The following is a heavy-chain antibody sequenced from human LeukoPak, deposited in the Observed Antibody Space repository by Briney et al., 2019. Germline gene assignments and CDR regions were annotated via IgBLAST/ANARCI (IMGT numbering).Heavy chain of an antibody. CDR3: ARSIGLTGGGVDV. V-gene: IGHV3-7*03. Sequence: GGSLRLSCAASGFTFSSYWMSWVRQAPGKGLEWVANINQDGSDKNYVDSVKGRFTISRDNAKKTLYLQMNSLRAEDTAVYYCARSIGLTGGGVDVWGQGTTVTVSS. CDR1: GFTFSSYW. CDR2: INQDGSDK. J-gene: IGHJ6*02. D-gene: IGHD3-9*01.